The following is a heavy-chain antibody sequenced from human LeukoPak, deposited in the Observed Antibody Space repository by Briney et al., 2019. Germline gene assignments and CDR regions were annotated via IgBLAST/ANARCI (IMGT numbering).Heavy chain of an antibody. CDR1: GGSISSYY. J-gene: IGHJ3*02. Sequence: PSETLSLTCTVSGGSISSYYWSWVRQPAGKGLEWTGRIYTSGSTNYNPSLKSRVTMSVDTSKNQFSLKLSSVTAADTAVYYCARDKSWVQLWLHTDDAFDIWGQGTMVTVSS. CDR2: IYTSGST. V-gene: IGHV4-4*07. CDR3: ARDKSWVQLWLHTDDAFDI. D-gene: IGHD5-18*01.